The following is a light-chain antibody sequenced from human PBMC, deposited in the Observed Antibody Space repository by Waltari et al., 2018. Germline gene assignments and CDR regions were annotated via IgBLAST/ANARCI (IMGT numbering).Light chain of an antibody. CDR1: QSLISW. J-gene: IGKJ4*01. CDR2: KAS. CDR3: QQYNSYPLT. V-gene: IGKV1-5*03. Sequence: DIQMTQSPSTLSASLGDRVTITCRASQSLISWFAWYQKKPGKAPKLLIYKASTLESGVPSRFSGSGSGTEFTLTISSLQPDDFATYYCQQYNSYPLTFGGGTKVEIK.